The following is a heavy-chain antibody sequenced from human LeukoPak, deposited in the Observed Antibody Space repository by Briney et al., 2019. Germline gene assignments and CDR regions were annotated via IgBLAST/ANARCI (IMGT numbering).Heavy chain of an antibody. CDR1: GYTFTSYY. Sequence: ASVKVSCKASGYTFTSYYMHWVRQAPGQGLEWMGIINPSGGSTSYAQKFQGRVTMTRDTSTSTVYMELSSLRSEDTAVYYCARESPPYDFWNALGLGYMDVWGKGATVTVSS. J-gene: IGHJ6*03. V-gene: IGHV1-46*01. CDR3: ARESPPYDFWNALGLGYMDV. D-gene: IGHD3-3*01. CDR2: INPSGGST.